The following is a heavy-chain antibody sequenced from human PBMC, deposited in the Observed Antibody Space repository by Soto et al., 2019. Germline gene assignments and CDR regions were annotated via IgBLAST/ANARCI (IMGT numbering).Heavy chain of an antibody. CDR1: GYNFISYW. J-gene: IGHJ4*02. CDR3: ARQAYFGSGTYYSDY. CDR2: IYPGDSDA. Sequence: GESLKISCKASGYNFISYWIAWVRQMPGKGLEWMGIIYPGDSDATYSPSFEGQVTFSVDKSITTAYLQWISLKASDTAMYYCARQAYFGSGTYYSDYWGQGTQVTVSS. D-gene: IGHD3-10*01. V-gene: IGHV5-51*01.